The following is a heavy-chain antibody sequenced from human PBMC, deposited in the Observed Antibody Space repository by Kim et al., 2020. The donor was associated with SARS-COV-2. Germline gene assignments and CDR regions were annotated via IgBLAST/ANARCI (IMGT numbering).Heavy chain of an antibody. CDR1: GYSISSGYY. Sequence: SETLSLTCTVSGYSISSGYYWGWIRQPPGKGLEWIGSIYHSGSTYYNPSLKSRVTISVDTSKNQFSLKLSSVTAADTAVCYCARTTYYYDSSGLDWVYF. V-gene: IGHV4-38-2*02. CDR3: ARTTYYYDSSGLDWVYF. CDR2: IYHSGST. J-gene: IGHJ4*01. D-gene: IGHD3-22*01.